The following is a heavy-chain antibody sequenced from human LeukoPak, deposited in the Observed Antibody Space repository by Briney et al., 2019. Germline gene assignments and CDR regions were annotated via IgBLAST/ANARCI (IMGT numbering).Heavy chain of an antibody. Sequence: GESLKISCKGSGYSFTRYWIGWVRQMPGKGLEWMGIIYPGDSDTKYSPSFQGQVTISADKSISTAYLQWSSLKASDTAMYYCARHHRDIVVVVAAPSYDYWGQGTLVTVSS. J-gene: IGHJ4*02. CDR3: ARHHRDIVVVVAAPSYDY. CDR1: GYSFTRYW. CDR2: IYPGDSDT. D-gene: IGHD2-15*01. V-gene: IGHV5-51*01.